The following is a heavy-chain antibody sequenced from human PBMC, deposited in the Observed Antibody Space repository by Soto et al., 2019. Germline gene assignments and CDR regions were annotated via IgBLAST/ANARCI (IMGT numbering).Heavy chain of an antibody. J-gene: IGHJ6*02. CDR3: ARGSWFGDLGNFDNALDV. D-gene: IGHD3-10*01. V-gene: IGHV1-8*02. Sequence: ASVKVSCKASGDTFGSYDVNWVRQASGHGLEWMGWMNPNSGGTDYAQKFRGRVTMTSNTSISTAYLDLSSLRSEDTAVYYCARGSWFGDLGNFDNALDVWGQGTTVTVSS. CDR1: GDTFGSYD. CDR2: MNPNSGGT.